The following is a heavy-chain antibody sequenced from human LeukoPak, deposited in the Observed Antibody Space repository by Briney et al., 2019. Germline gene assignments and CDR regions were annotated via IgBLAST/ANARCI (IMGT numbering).Heavy chain of an antibody. V-gene: IGHV4-34*01. CDR1: GGSISSYY. CDR2: IDPSGST. J-gene: IGHJ3*02. Sequence: PSETLSLTCTVSGGSISSYYWSWIRQSPGKGLEWIGEIDPSGSTNYNPSLESRVTISLDTSKKQFSLKLRSVTAADTAVYYCARQIDVGCSSTSCYGHGAFDIWGQGTVVTASS. CDR3: ARQIDVGCSSTSCYGHGAFDI. D-gene: IGHD2-2*01.